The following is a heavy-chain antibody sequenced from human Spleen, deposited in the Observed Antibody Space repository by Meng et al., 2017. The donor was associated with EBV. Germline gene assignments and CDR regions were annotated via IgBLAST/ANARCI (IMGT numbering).Heavy chain of an antibody. V-gene: IGHV4-34*01. Sequence: QVLLEQWGAGLLKPSETRAPTCAVYGGSFTGYYWTWIRQPPGKGLEWIGEISRSGSTNYNPSLKSRVTISLDTSKNQFSLKLSSVTAADTAVYYCARRGGVDYWGQGTLVTVSS. CDR3: ARRGGVDY. D-gene: IGHD3-16*01. CDR2: ISRSGST. CDR1: GGSFTGYY. J-gene: IGHJ4*02.